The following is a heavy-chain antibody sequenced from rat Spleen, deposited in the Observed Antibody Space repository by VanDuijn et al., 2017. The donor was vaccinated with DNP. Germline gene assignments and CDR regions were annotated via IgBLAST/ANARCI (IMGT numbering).Heavy chain of an antibody. V-gene: IGHV5-22*01. J-gene: IGHJ3*01. Sequence: EVQLVESGGGLVQPGRSLKLSCAVSGFTLNDYYMAWVRQAPQKGLEWVASIDYEGSGTFYGGSVKGQFTISRDNAKNTQYLQMDSLRSEDTATYYCARHEDYSSYIYGFAYWGQGTLVTVSS. CDR2: IDYEGSGT. D-gene: IGHD1-2*01. CDR1: GFTLNDYY. CDR3: ARHEDYSSYIYGFAY.